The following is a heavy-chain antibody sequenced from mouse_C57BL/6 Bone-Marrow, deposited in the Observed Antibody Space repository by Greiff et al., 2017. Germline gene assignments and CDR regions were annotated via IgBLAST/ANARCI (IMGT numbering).Heavy chain of an antibody. CDR3: AYDVRYFDV. J-gene: IGHJ1*03. Sequence: VQLQESGPELVKPGASVKISCKASGYAFSSSWMNWVKQRPGKGLEWIGRIYPGDGDTNYNGKFKGKATLTADKSSSTAYMQLSSLTSEDSAVYFCAYDVRYFDVWGTGTTVTVSS. D-gene: IGHD2-12*01. CDR1: GYAFSSSW. CDR2: IYPGDGDT. V-gene: IGHV1-82*01.